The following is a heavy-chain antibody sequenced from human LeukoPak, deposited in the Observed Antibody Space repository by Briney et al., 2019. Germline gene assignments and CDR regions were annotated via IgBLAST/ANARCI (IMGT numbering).Heavy chain of an antibody. CDR1: GGSIRSYY. J-gene: IGHJ3*02. CDR3: ARSVDGVDDAFDI. Sequence: SETLSLTCTVSGGSIRSYYWNWIRQPPGTGLGWIGYIYYSGSTNYNPSLKSRVTISVDTSKNQFSLKLSSVTAADTAVYYCARSVDGVDDAFDIWGQGTMVTVSS. D-gene: IGHD2-15*01. V-gene: IGHV4-59*01. CDR2: IYYSGST.